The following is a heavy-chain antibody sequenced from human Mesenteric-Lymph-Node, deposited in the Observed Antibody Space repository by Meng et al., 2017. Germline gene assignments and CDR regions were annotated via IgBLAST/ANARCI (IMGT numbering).Heavy chain of an antibody. Sequence: QGQVGQLCAEVKKPGTAVKVPFKAYGYTYTSYVMHWVRQGPGQGLDGVGILNPSGGSTSSAQKFQVRVTMPRDTSTSTVNMELSSLRFEDTAVYFCAREVGGGSYHHWGQGTLVTVSS. J-gene: IGHJ4*02. CDR1: GYTYTSYV. V-gene: IGHV1-46*01. D-gene: IGHD2-15*01. CDR2: LNPSGGST. CDR3: AREVGGGSYHH.